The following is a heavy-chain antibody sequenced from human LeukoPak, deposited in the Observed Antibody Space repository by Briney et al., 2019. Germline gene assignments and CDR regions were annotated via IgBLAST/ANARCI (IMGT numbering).Heavy chain of an antibody. CDR3: ARDVRPDY. J-gene: IGHJ4*02. D-gene: IGHD6-6*01. Sequence: GGSLRLSCAASGFTFSSYWMSWVRQAPGEGLEWVANIKQDGTEKYYMDSVKGRFSISRDNAKNSLCLQMNALRAEDTAVYYCARDVRPDYWGQGTLVTVST. CDR1: GFTFSSYW. V-gene: IGHV3-7*04. CDR2: IKQDGTEK.